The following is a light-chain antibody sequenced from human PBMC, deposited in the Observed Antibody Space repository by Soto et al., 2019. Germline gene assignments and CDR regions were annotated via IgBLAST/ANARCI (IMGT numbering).Light chain of an antibody. CDR1: SSDVGDYNY. Sequence: QSALTQPPSASGSPGQSVTISCTGTSSDVGDYNYVSWYQQHPGKAPKLIIYEVNKRPSGVPDRFSGSKSGNTASLTVSGLQAEAEADYYCSSYAGSSNVFGTGTKLTVL. V-gene: IGLV2-8*01. CDR3: SSYAGSSNV. J-gene: IGLJ1*01. CDR2: EVN.